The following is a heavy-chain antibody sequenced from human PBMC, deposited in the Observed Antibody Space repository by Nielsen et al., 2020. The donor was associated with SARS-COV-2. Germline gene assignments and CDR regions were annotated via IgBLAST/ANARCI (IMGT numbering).Heavy chain of an antibody. CDR2: IYSGGST. CDR3: ARGKNPLEWLLREGGAFDI. D-gene: IGHD3-3*01. V-gene: IGHV3-66*01. CDR1: GFTVSSNY. J-gene: IGHJ3*02. Sequence: GESLKISCAASGFTVSSNYMSWVRQAPGKGLEWVSVIYSGGSTYYADSVKGRFTISRDNSKNTLYLQMNSLRAEDTAVYYCARGKNPLEWLLREGGAFDIWGQGTMVTVSS.